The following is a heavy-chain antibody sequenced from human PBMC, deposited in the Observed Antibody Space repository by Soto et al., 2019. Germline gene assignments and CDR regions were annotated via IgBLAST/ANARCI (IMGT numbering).Heavy chain of an antibody. J-gene: IGHJ6*02. D-gene: IGHD3-3*01. Sequence: PGGSLRLSCAASGFTFSNYAMSWVRQAPGKGLEWVAVLWFDGTKKYYADSVNGRFTISRDNSKNTLYLQMNSLRAEDTAVYYCASQIFWSGSTAHGMDVWGQGTAVTVSS. CDR3: ASQIFWSGSTAHGMDV. CDR2: LWFDGTKK. V-gene: IGHV3-33*08. CDR1: GFTFSNYA.